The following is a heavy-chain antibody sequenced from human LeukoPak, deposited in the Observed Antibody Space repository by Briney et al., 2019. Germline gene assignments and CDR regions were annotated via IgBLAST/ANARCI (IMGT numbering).Heavy chain of an antibody. Sequence: ASVTVSFTASGYTFTTYDITWVRQATGQGLAWMGWMNPNSGDTAYAQKFQGRVAMTRDTSISTAYMELSSLRSEDTAVYYCARGLGDYYDTSDFYYAVPAHWGQGTLVTVSS. V-gene: IGHV1-8*01. D-gene: IGHD3-22*01. CDR2: MNPNSGDT. J-gene: IGHJ4*02. CDR1: GYTFTTYD. CDR3: ARGLGDYYDTSDFYYAVPAH.